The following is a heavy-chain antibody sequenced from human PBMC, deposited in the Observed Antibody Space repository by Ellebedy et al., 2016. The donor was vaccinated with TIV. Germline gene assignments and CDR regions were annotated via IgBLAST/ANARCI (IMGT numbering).Heavy chain of an antibody. CDR3: AREVDSYGYYYYYGMDV. D-gene: IGHD5-18*01. V-gene: IGHV1-18*01. CDR2: ISAYNGNT. Sequence: ASVKVSXXASGYTFTSYGISWVRQAPGQGLEWMGWISAYNGNTNYAQKLQGRVTMTTDTSTSTAYMELRSLRSDDTAVYYCAREVDSYGYYYYYGMDVWGQGTTVTVSS. J-gene: IGHJ6*02. CDR1: GYTFTSYG.